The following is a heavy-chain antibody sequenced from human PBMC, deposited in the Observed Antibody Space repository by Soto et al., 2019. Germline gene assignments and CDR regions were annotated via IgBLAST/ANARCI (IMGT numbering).Heavy chain of an antibody. CDR3: AKDRGAAAGTYWFDP. CDR2: ISGSGGST. V-gene: IGHV3-23*04. CDR1: GFTFSSYA. Sequence: EVHLVESGGGLVKPGGSLRLSCAASGFTFSSYAMSWVRQAPGKGLEWVSDISGSGGSTYYADSVKGRFTISRDNSKNTLYLQMNSLRAEDTAVYYCAKDRGAAAGTYWFDPWGQGTLVTVSS. D-gene: IGHD6-13*01. J-gene: IGHJ5*02.